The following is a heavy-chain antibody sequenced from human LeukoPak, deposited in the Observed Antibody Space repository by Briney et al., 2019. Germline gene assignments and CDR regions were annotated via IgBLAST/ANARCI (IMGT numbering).Heavy chain of an antibody. V-gene: IGHV3-30*01. Sequence: PGRSLRLSCAASGFTFTNAGIHWVRLAAGKGIEWVSFISHDGTNKYYSDSVDGRFIVSRLNSQNTVYLQMNDLRPEDTATYYCASEDVDTGDFWGQGTLVTVSS. D-gene: IGHD5-18*01. CDR2: ISHDGTNK. CDR1: GFTFTNAG. J-gene: IGHJ4*02. CDR3: ASEDVDTGDF.